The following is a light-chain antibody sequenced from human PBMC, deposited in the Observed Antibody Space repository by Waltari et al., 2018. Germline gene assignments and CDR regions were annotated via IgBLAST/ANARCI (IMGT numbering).Light chain of an antibody. CDR3: HQHYTTPWT. CDR1: RSVFYTDNQKNY. J-gene: IGKJ1*01. CDR2: WAS. V-gene: IGKV4-1*01. Sequence: DIAMTQSPDSLAVSLGERATINCKVSRSVFYTDNQKNYLTWYQQKPGQPPQLLISWASTRESGVPDRFIGSGSGTDFTLTISSLQAEDVAVYYCHQHYTTPWTFGQGTLVEL.